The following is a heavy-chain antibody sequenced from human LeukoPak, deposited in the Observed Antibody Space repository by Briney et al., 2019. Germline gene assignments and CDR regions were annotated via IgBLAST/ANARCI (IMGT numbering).Heavy chain of an antibody. Sequence: GSLRLSCAASGFTFSSYSMNWVRQAPGKGLEWVSSISSSSSYIYYADSVKGRFTISRDNAKNSLYLQMNSLRAEDTAVYYCARAAIRYCSGGSCYRAWFDPWGQGTLVTVSS. V-gene: IGHV3-21*01. D-gene: IGHD2-15*01. CDR1: GFTFSSYS. CDR3: ARAAIRYCSGGSCYRAWFDP. CDR2: ISSSSSYI. J-gene: IGHJ5*02.